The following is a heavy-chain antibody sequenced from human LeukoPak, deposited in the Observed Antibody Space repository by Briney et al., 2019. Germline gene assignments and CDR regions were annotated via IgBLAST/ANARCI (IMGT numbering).Heavy chain of an antibody. Sequence: PGGSLRLSCAASGFTFSSYSMSWVRQAPGKGLEWVGRIKSRTDGGTTDYAAPVKDRFTISRDDSKNTLYVQMNNLKTEDTAVYYCFTAAVGAPLWGQGTLVTVSS. CDR3: FTAAVGAPL. CDR2: IKSRTDGGTT. J-gene: IGHJ4*02. V-gene: IGHV3-15*01. D-gene: IGHD1-26*01. CDR1: GFTFSSYS.